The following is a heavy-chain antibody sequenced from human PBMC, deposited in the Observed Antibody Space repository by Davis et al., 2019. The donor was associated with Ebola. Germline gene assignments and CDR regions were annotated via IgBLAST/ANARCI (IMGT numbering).Heavy chain of an antibody. D-gene: IGHD5-12*01. V-gene: IGHV4-39*07. CDR2: IYYSGST. CDR3: ARGRGRWLRSASIGY. J-gene: IGHJ4*02. CDR1: GGSISSSSYY. Sequence: SETLSLTCTVSGGSISSSSYYWGWIRQPPGKGLEWIGSIYYSGSTYYNPSLKSRVTISVDTSKNQFSLKLNSVTAADTAVYYCARGRGRWLRSASIGYWGQGTLVTVSS.